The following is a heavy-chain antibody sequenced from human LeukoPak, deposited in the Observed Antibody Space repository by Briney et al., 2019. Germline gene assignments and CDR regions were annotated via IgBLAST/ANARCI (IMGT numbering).Heavy chain of an antibody. Sequence: ETLSLTCTVSGGSISSYYWSWIRQPPGKGLEWIGYIYYSGSTNYNPSLKSRVTISVDTSKNQFSLKLSSVTAADTAVYYCAGSQLEWLLYGYAFDIWGQGTMVTVSS. V-gene: IGHV4-59*01. J-gene: IGHJ3*02. CDR1: GGSISSYY. CDR3: AGSQLEWLLYGYAFDI. D-gene: IGHD3-3*01. CDR2: IYYSGST.